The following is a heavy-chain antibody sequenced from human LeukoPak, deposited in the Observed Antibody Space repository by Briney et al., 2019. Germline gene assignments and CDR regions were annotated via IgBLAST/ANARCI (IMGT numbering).Heavy chain of an antibody. V-gene: IGHV3-64*01. D-gene: IGHD3-22*01. CDR3: ARWRHSSGYYYDD. J-gene: IGHJ4*02. Sequence: GGSLRLSCAASGLTFSSYWMNWVRQAPGKGLEYVSAVSSNGGSTYYANSVKGRFTISRDNSKNTLYLQMGSLRAEDMAVYYCARWRHSSGYYYDDWGQGTLVTVSS. CDR2: VSSNGGST. CDR1: GLTFSSYW.